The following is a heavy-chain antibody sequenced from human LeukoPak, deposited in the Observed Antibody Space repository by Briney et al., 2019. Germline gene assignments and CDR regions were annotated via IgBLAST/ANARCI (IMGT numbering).Heavy chain of an antibody. Sequence: PGGSLRLSCAASGFTFSSYAMSWVRQAPGKGLEWVSAISGSGGSTYYADSVKGRFTISRDNSKNTLYLQMNSLRAEDTAVYYCARDLGYGSGSQDAFDIWGQGTMVTVSS. CDR2: ISGSGGST. CDR1: GFTFSSYA. CDR3: ARDLGYGSGSQDAFDI. J-gene: IGHJ3*02. V-gene: IGHV3-23*01. D-gene: IGHD3-10*01.